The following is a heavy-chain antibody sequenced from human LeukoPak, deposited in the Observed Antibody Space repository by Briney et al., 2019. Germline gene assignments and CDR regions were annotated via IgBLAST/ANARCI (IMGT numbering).Heavy chain of an antibody. CDR3: ARTRPQDHGTSYMDV. J-gene: IGHJ6*03. D-gene: IGHD4-17*01. Sequence: PSETLSLTCDVSGDSISSDYWSWIRQSPEKGLEWIGFIFCSGTTTYNPSLQSRVTISVDTSKNKFYLKLTSVTAADTAVYYCARTRPQDHGTSYMDVWGKGTTVTVSS. CDR1: GDSISSDY. V-gene: IGHV4-59*08. CDR2: IFCSGTT.